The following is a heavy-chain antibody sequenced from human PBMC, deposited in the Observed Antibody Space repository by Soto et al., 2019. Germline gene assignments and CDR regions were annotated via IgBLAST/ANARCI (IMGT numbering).Heavy chain of an antibody. CDR2: ISGSGGST. J-gene: IGHJ4*02. CDR1: GFTFSSYA. V-gene: IGHV3-23*01. CDR3: AKGVDSGWYNS. D-gene: IGHD6-19*01. Sequence: EVQLLESGGGVVQPGGSLRLSCAASGFTFSSYAMSWVRQAPGKGLEWVSAISGSGGSTYYADAVKDGFTLSRYNPKDTLYLQVDSLRAEDTAVYYCAKGVDSGWYNSWGQGTLVTVSS.